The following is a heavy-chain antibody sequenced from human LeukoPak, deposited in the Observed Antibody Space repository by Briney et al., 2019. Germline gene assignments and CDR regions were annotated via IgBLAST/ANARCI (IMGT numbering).Heavy chain of an antibody. Sequence: SETLSLTCTVSGASINNNFWTWIRQPPGKGLEWIGYIYSSGSANYNPSLKSRVIISGDTSKNQISLNLTSVTAADTAVYFCARHRDYYDTWGHGTLVTASS. V-gene: IGHV4-59*08. D-gene: IGHD3-22*01. CDR3: ARHRDYYDT. CDR2: IYSSGSA. J-gene: IGHJ4*01. CDR1: GASINNNF.